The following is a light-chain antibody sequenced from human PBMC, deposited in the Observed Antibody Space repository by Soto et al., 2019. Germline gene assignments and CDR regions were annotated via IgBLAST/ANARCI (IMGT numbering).Light chain of an antibody. CDR1: QNIYSY. CDR3: QHSYSIPFT. CDR2: TAS. V-gene: IGKV1-39*01. Sequence: DIQMTQSPSSLSSSVGDRVTITCRASQNIYSYLNWYQQKPGTAPKLLIYTASNLQRGVPSKFSRSGSGTDVTLTISSLQPEDFATYYCQHSYSIPFTFGQGTKLEI. J-gene: IGKJ2*01.